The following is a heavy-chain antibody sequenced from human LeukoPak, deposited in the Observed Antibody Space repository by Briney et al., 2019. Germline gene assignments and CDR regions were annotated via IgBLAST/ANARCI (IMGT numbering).Heavy chain of an antibody. CDR2: IYYSGST. Sequence: SETLSLTCTVSGGSISSHYWSWIRQPPGKGLEWIGYIYYSGSTNYNPSLKSRVTISVDTSKNQFSLKLSSVTAADTAVYYCARVRGYSYGRTTARNRYFDYWGQGTLVTVSS. J-gene: IGHJ4*02. CDR3: ARVRGYSYGRTTARNRYFDY. V-gene: IGHV4-59*11. D-gene: IGHD5-18*01. CDR1: GGSISSHY.